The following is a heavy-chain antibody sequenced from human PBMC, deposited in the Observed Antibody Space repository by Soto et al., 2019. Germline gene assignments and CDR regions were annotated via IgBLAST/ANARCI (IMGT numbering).Heavy chain of an antibody. CDR1: GYTFTSYY. D-gene: IGHD2-21*02. Sequence: QVQLVQSGAEVKKPGASVKVSCKASGYTFTSYYVHWIRQAPGQGLEWMGIINASGGRTTYAPKFLGRVTMTRDTSTSTVYMELSSLTSEDTATYFCGRILPPATFDYWGQGTLVTVSS. CDR3: GRILPPATFDY. V-gene: IGHV1-46*03. J-gene: IGHJ4*02. CDR2: INASGGRT.